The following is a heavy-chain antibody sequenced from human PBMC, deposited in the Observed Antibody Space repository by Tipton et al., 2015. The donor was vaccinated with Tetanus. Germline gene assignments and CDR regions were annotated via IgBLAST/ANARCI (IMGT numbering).Heavy chain of an antibody. J-gene: IGHJ4*02. CDR3: AKGRAAATYFFDY. Sequence: SLRLSCAASGFTFSSYNMNWVRQAPGKGLEWLSYISGTGSTIDYADSVKGRFTISRDNAKNSLYLQVHSLRVEDTAIYFCAKGRAAATYFFDYWGQGTPVTVSS. D-gene: IGHD6-25*01. CDR1: GFTFSSYN. V-gene: IGHV3-48*01. CDR2: ISGTGSTI.